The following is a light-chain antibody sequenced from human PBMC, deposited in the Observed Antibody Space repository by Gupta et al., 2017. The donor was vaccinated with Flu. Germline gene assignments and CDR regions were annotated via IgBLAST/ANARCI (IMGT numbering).Light chain of an antibody. J-gene: IGLJ3*02. V-gene: IGLV1-40*01. CDR1: SSNIGARYH. Sequence: SSNIGARYHVHWYQPFPGAAPKLIIAGDNYRASRVPDRFSGSRSGTSATLAITGLQAEDEADYYCQSYDKTLGWVFGVGTKLTVL. CDR2: GDN. CDR3: QSYDKTLGWV.